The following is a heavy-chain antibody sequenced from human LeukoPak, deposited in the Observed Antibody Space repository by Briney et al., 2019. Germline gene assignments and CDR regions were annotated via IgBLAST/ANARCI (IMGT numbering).Heavy chain of an antibody. CDR2: ISAYNGHT. D-gene: IGHD1-1*01. V-gene: IGHV1-18*01. Sequence: GASVKVSCKASGYTFTIYGISWVRQAPGQGLEWMGWISAYNGHTNYPQKLQDRVTMTTDTSTSTAYMELRSLGYDDTAVYYCARDEAERPHYMDVWGKGTTVTVSS. CDR1: GYTFTIYG. J-gene: IGHJ6*03. CDR3: ARDEAERPHYMDV.